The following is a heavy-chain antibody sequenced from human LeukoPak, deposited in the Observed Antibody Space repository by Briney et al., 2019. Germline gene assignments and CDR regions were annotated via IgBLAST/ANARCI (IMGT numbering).Heavy chain of an antibody. J-gene: IGHJ4*02. V-gene: IGHV4-39*07. CDR3: ARDPRDGYTFDY. CDR1: GGSISSSSYY. Sequence: SETLSLTCTVSGGSISSSSYYWGWIRQPPGKGLEWIGSIYYSGSTYYNPSLKSRVTISVDKSKNQFSLKLSSVTAADTAVYYCARDPRDGYTFDYWGQGTLITVSS. D-gene: IGHD5-24*01. CDR2: IYYSGST.